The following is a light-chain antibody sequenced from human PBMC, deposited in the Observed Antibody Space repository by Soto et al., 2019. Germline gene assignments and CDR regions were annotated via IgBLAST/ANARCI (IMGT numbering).Light chain of an antibody. J-gene: IGLJ1*01. CDR3: NSYKSSSTYV. CDR2: DVT. CDR1: SSDVGGFNY. Sequence: SLLNHPSSLYRSPGQSITISYTGTSSDVGGFNYVSWYQQHPGKAPKLMIYDVTNRPSGVSYRFSGSKSGNTASLTISGLQAEDEDDYYCNSYKSSSTYVFGTGTKVTVL. V-gene: IGLV2-14*03.